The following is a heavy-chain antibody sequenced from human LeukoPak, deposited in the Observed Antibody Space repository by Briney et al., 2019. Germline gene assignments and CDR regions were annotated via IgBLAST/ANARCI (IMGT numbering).Heavy chain of an antibody. V-gene: IGHV3-30-3*01. CDR3: ARDQFVELVVCTLHI. D-gene: IGHD3-10*01. J-gene: IGHJ3*02. CDR1: GFTFSSYA. CDR2: ISHDGSNK. Sequence: GGSLRLSCAASGFTFSSYAMHWVRQAPGKGLEWVAVISHDGSNKYYADSVKGRFTISRDNSKNTLDPQMDSLRAEDTAVYYCARDQFVELVVCTLHIWGQGTMVTVSS.